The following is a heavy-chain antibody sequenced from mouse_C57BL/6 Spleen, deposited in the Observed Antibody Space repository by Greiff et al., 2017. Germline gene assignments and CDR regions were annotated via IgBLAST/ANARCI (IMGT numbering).Heavy chain of an antibody. J-gene: IGHJ1*03. CDR1: GYTFTSYW. Sequence: VQLQQPGTELVKPGASVKLSCKASGYTFTSYWMHWVKQRPGQGLEWIGNINPGNGGTNYNEKFKSKATLTVDTSSSTAYMQLSSLTSEDSAVYYCARTGYEGYSCWAFDGWGTGTTVTVSS. D-gene: IGHD2-3*01. V-gene: IGHV1-53*01. CDR3: ARTGYEGYSCWAFDG. CDR2: INPGNGGT.